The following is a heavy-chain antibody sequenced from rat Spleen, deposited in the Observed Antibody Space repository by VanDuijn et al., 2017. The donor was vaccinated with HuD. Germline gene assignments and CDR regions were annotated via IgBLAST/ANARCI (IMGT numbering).Heavy chain of an antibody. CDR3: ARHDRYNSYYFDY. CDR2: ISNDGSST. CDR1: GFTFSDYN. V-gene: IGHV5-7*01. J-gene: IGHJ2*01. D-gene: IGHD1-5*01. Sequence: EVRLVESGGDLVRPGRSLKLSCAASGFTFSDYNMAWVRQAPKKGLEWVATISNDGSSTYYRDSVKGRFTISRDNAKSTLYLQMDSLRSEDTATYYCARHDRYNSYYFDYWGQGVMVTVSS.